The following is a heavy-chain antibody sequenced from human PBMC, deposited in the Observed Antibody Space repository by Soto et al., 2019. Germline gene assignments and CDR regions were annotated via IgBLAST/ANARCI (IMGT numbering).Heavy chain of an antibody. J-gene: IGHJ4*01. V-gene: IGHV1-18*01. CDR3: SRGTSIPASGDY. D-gene: IGHD6-6*01. CDR1: GYTFTNYG. CDR2: VSAYNGER. Sequence: QVQLVQSGAEVKKPGASVKVSCKASGYTFTNYGINWVRQAPGQGLEWLGWVSAYNGERRYAQRVQARVIMTTDTSTNTAYMELRSLRSDDTAVYYCSRGTSIPASGDYWGQGTLVTVSS.